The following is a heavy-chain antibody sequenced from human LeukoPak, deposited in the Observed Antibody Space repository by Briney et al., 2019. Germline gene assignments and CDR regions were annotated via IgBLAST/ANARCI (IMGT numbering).Heavy chain of an antibody. V-gene: IGHV3-23*01. D-gene: IGHD6-19*01. CDR3: AKAVALAGFYYFDY. J-gene: IGHJ4*02. Sequence: GGSLRLSCAASGFSFNSYAMTWVRQAPGKGLEWVSGISGSGGSTYYADSVKGRFTISRDNSKNTLYLQMNSLRAEDTAVYYCAKAVALAGFYYFDYWGQGTLVTVSS. CDR1: GFSFNSYA. CDR2: ISGSGGST.